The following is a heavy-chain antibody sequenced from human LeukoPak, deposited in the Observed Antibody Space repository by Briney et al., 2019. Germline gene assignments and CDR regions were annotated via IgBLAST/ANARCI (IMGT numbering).Heavy chain of an antibody. V-gene: IGHV3-21*01. CDR1: GFTFSSYG. CDR3: ARAPTVLVGYCSSSSCQADY. J-gene: IGHJ4*02. D-gene: IGHD2-2*01. Sequence: PGGSLRLSCAASGFTFSSYGMHWVRQAPGKGLEWVSAIDPSSTYIYYADSVKGRFTISRDNAENSLYLQMRVEDTAVYYCARAPTVLVGYCSSSSCQADYWGQGTLVTVSS. CDR2: IDPSSTYI.